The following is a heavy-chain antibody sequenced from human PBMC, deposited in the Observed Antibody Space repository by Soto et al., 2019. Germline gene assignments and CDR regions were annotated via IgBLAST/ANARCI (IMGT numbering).Heavy chain of an antibody. CDR2: INHSGIT. V-gene: IGHV4-34*01. Sequence: SETLSLTCAVYGGSFSGDYWNWIRQPPGKGLEWIGEINHSGITNYNPSLKSRVTIFVDTSKKQFSLQLSSVTAADTAVYYFVRFWPPPYSDALTDYTDAFDYWGQGTLVTVSS. D-gene: IGHD3-9*01. CDR3: VRFWPPPYSDALTDYTDAFDY. J-gene: IGHJ4*02. CDR1: GGSFSGDY.